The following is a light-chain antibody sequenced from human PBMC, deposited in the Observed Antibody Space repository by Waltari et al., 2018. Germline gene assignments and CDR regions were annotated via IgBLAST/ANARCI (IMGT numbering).Light chain of an antibody. CDR1: QGISSY. V-gene: IGKV1-13*02. Sequence: IQMSQSPSSLSASVGDRVTITCRASQGISSYLNWYQQKPGKAPKLLIYYANSLASGVPSRFSGSGSGTEFTLTISSLQPEDFATYYCQQGNSYLFTFGPGTKLDIK. CDR2: YAN. J-gene: IGKJ3*01. CDR3: QQGNSYLFT.